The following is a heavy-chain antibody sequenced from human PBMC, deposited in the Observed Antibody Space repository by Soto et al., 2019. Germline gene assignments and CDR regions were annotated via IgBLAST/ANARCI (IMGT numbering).Heavy chain of an antibody. CDR2: ISGSGGST. CDR1: GFTFSSYA. D-gene: IGHD3-16*02. Sequence: PGVSLRLSCAPSGFTFSSYAMSWVRQAPGKGLEWVSAISGSGGSTYYADSVKGRFTISRDNSKNTLYLQMNSLRAEDTAVYYCAKIMITFGGVIDNVDYWGQGTLVTVSS. V-gene: IGHV3-23*01. CDR3: AKIMITFGGVIDNVDY. J-gene: IGHJ4*02.